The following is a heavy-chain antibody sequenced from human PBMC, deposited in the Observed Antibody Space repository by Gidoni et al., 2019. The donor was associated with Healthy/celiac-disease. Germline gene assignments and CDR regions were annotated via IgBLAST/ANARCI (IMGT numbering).Heavy chain of an antibody. CDR1: GFTFSSYG. Sequence: EVQLVESGGGRVKPGGSLRLSCAASGFTFSSYGMNWVRQAPGKGLEWVTSISSSSSDIYYADSVKGRFTISRDNAKNSLYQQMNSLRAEDPAVYYCARDAGIAVAGGLWGQGTLVTVSS. CDR3: ARDAGIAVAGGL. J-gene: IGHJ4*02. D-gene: IGHD6-19*01. V-gene: IGHV3-21*01. CDR2: ISSSSSDI.